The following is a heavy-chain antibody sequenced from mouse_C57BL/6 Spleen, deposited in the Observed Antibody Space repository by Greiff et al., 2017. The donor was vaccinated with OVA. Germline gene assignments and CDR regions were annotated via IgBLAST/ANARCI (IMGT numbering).Heavy chain of an antibody. V-gene: IGHV1-50*01. Sequence: VQLQQPGAELVKPGASVKLSCKASGYTFTSYWMQWVKQRPGHGLEWIGEIDPSDSYTNYNQKFKGKATLTVDTSSSTAYMQLSSLTSEDSAVYYCARGPYGSSSSWFAYWGQGTLVTVSA. J-gene: IGHJ3*01. CDR1: GYTFTSYW. CDR2: IDPSDSYT. CDR3: ARGPYGSSSSWFAY. D-gene: IGHD1-1*01.